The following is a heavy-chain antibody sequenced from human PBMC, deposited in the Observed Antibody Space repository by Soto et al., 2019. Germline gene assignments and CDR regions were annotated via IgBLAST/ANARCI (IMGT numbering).Heavy chain of an antibody. J-gene: IGHJ6*02. CDR2: INAASSAM. CDR3: AREGGMDV. V-gene: IGHV3-48*01. CDR1: RFTFSSYG. Sequence: EVQLVESGGDLVQPGGSLRLSCAASRFTFSSYGMHWVRQAPGKGLEWISYINAASSAMYYADSVKGRVTISRDNAESSLYLHMNSLRAEETAVYYCAREGGMDVWGQGTTVTVS.